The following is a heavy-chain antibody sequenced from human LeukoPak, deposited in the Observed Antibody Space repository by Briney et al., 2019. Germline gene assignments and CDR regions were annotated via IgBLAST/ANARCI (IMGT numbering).Heavy chain of an antibody. D-gene: IGHD6-6*01. CDR2: ISWDGGST. CDR3: AKDYSSSYLSEYYYMDV. J-gene: IGHJ6*03. CDR1: GFTFDDYA. V-gene: IGHV3-43D*03. Sequence: GGSLRLSCAASGFTFDDYAMHWVRQAPGKGLEWVSLISWDGGSTYYADSVKGRFTISRDNSKNSLYLQMNSLRAEDTALYYCAKDYSSSYLSEYYYMDVWGKGTTVTVSS.